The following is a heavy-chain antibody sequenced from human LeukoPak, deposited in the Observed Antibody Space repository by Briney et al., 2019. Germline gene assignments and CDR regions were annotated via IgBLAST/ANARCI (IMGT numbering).Heavy chain of an antibody. CDR3: ARGGYYGSGNDFRFDP. CDR1: GGSISSYY. J-gene: IGHJ5*02. V-gene: IGHV4-59*01. Sequence: TSETLSLTCTVSGGSISSYYWSWIRQPPGKGPEWIGYIYYSGSTNYNPSLKSRVTISVDTSKNQFSLKLSSVTPADTAVYYCARGGYYGSGNDFRFDPWGQGTLVTVTS. CDR2: IYYSGST. D-gene: IGHD3-10*01.